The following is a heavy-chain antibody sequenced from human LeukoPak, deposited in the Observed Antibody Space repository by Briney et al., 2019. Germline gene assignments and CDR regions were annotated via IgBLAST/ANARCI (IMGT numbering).Heavy chain of an antibody. Sequence: GGSLRLSCAASGFTFSDHYIDWVRQAPGKGLEWVGRIRNKANSYTTDYAASVKGRFSISRDDSENSVYLQMNNLKTEDTAVFYCTSGFCTAARCYSSGGDYWGQGALATVSS. V-gene: IGHV3-72*01. J-gene: IGHJ4*02. CDR3: TSGFCTAARCYSSGGDY. CDR1: GFTFSDHY. D-gene: IGHD2-15*01. CDR2: IRNKANSYTT.